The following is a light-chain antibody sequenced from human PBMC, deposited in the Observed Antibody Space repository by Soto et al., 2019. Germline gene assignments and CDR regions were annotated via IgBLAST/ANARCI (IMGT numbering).Light chain of an antibody. V-gene: IGKV1-33*01. CDR1: QDINNY. Sequence: DIPMTQSPSSLSTSVGDTVTITCQASQDINNYLNWYQQKAGKAPKLLIHDTSKLETGVPSRFSGRGSGTGFTLTISSLQPEDIATYYCQQYENLPLTFGGGTKVEIK. J-gene: IGKJ4*01. CDR3: QQYENLPLT. CDR2: DTS.